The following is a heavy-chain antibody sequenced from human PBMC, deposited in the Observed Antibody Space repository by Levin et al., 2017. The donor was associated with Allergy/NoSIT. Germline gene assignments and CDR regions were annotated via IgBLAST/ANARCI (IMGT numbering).Heavy chain of an antibody. CDR3: ARDPLTSHHTRFDY. J-gene: IGHJ4*02. CDR2: ISSSSSYI. CDR1: GFAFSTYS. D-gene: IGHD3-9*01. Sequence: PGASVKVSCAASGFAFSTYSMNWVRQAPGKGLEWVSSISSSSSYIYYAGSVKGRFTISRDNAKDSLFLQMNSLRAEDTAVYYCARDPLTSHHTRFDYWGQGTLVTVSS. V-gene: IGHV3-21*01.